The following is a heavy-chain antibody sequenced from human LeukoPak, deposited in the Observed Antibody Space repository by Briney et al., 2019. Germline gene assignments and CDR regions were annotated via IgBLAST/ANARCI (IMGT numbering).Heavy chain of an antibody. Sequence: GGSLRLSCAASGFTFSSYAMHWVRQAPGKGLEWVAVISYDGSNKYYADSVKGRFTISRDNSKNTLYLQMNSLRAEDTAVYYCAKDLNTAMARGWYFDLWGRGTLVTVSS. CDR2: ISYDGSNK. J-gene: IGHJ2*01. CDR1: GFTFSSYA. CDR3: AKDLNTAMARGWYFDL. V-gene: IGHV3-30-3*01. D-gene: IGHD5-18*01.